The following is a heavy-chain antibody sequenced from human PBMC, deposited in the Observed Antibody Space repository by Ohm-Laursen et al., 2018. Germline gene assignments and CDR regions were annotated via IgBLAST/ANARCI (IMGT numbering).Heavy chain of an antibody. CDR1: GFTFSSYT. J-gene: IGHJ4*02. Sequence: GSLRLSCTASGFTFSSYTMNWVRQAPGKGLEWVSLINSYGVTTYYADSVKGRFTISRDNSKNTMYLEMNSLSAEDTAVYFRARGLGSPSYCDSWGQGTLVTVSS. D-gene: IGHD3-16*01. CDR3: ARGLGSPSYCDS. CDR2: INSYGVTT. V-gene: IGHV3-23*01.